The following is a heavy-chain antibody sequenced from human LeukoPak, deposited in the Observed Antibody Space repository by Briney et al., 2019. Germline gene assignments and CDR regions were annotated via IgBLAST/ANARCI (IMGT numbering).Heavy chain of an antibody. D-gene: IGHD3-10*01. CDR3: ARDSTYYYDSGSSGPHYFDN. Sequence: GKSLRLSCAASGFTFSNYAMHWVRQAPGKGLEWVSLISSGGTYEYYADSLKGRFTISRDNSKNTLYLQLNSLRAEDTAVYYCARDSTYYYDSGSSGPHYFDNWGQGTLVTVSS. CDR1: GFTFSNYA. J-gene: IGHJ4*02. V-gene: IGHV3-30*01. CDR2: ISSGGTYE.